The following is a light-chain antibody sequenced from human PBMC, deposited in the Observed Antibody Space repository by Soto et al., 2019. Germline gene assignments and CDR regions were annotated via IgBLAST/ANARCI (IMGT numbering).Light chain of an antibody. CDR2: GAS. V-gene: IGKV3-20*01. Sequence: EIVLTQSPGTLSLSRGERATLSCRASQSVSSSYIAWYQQKPGQAPRLLIYGASSRATGIPDRFSGSGSGTDFTLTISRLEPEDFAVYYCQQYGSSPKYTFGQGTKLEIK. CDR1: QSVSSSY. CDR3: QQYGSSPKYT. J-gene: IGKJ2*01.